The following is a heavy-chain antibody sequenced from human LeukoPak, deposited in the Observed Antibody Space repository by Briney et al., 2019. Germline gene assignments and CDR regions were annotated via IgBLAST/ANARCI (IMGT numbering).Heavy chain of an antibody. Sequence: GGSLRLSCAAPGFTFSSYSMSWVRQAPGKGLEWVSSISSSSSYIYYADSVKGRFTISRDNAKNSLYLQMNSLRAEDTAVYYCARDGEGYNIAYGMDVWGQGTTVTVSS. CDR1: GFTFSSYS. D-gene: IGHD5-24*01. CDR3: ARDGEGYNIAYGMDV. V-gene: IGHV3-21*01. J-gene: IGHJ6*02. CDR2: ISSSSSYI.